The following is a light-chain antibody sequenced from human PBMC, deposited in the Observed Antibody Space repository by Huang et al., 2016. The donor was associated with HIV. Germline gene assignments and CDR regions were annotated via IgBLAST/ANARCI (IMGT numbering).Light chain of an antibody. J-gene: IGKJ5*01. Sequence: EIVMTQSPATLSVSPGERATLSCRASQNIGDNLTWYQHKPGQAPRLLIYVASTRATGIPPRFSGSGSGTDFTLTMSSLEPEDFAVYVCQQRSKWPITFGQGTRLEIK. CDR2: VAS. CDR1: QNIGDN. CDR3: QQRSKWPIT. V-gene: IGKV3-11*01.